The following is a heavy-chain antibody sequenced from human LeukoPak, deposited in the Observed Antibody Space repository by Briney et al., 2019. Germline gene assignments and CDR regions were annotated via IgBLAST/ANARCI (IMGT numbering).Heavy chain of an antibody. D-gene: IGHD1-1*01. CDR3: ARVPGGVWNYMDV. V-gene: IGHV4-61*02. Sequence: SETLSLTCTVSGGSINRGTHYWSWVRQPAGKGLEWIGRVYATGNTNYNPSLWSRLSISIDTSRNQFSLRLSSVTAADTAVYYCARVPGGVWNYMDVWGKGTTVTVSS. J-gene: IGHJ6*03. CDR2: VYATGNT. CDR1: GGSINRGTHY.